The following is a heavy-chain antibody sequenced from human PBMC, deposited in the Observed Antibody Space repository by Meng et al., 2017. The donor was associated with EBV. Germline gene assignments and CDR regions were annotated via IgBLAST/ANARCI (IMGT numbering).Heavy chain of an antibody. CDR1: GGTFRSDA. D-gene: IGHD3-10*01. CDR2: LIPMSDAP. CDR3: ASESGRGFTPDY. V-gene: IGHV1-69*01. Sequence: VESGGEVKTHGSSVKVSCWTSGGTFRSDAVSWVRQAPGQGLEWMGGLIPMSDAPHYAQKFQGRVTITADESTSTHYMHLSGLTSDDTAVYYCASESGRGFTPDYWGQGTLVTVSS. J-gene: IGHJ4*02.